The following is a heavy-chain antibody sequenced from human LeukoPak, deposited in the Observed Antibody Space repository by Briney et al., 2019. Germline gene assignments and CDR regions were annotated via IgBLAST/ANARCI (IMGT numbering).Heavy chain of an antibody. J-gene: IGHJ4*02. Sequence: SETLSLTCTVSGDSISSSNYYWGWIRQPPGKGLEWIGNIYYSGSTYYNPSLKSRVTISVDTSKNQFSLKLSSVTAADTAVYYCAREDVDTAMVDYWGQGTLVTVSS. CDR1: GDSISSSNYY. CDR3: AREDVDTAMVDY. V-gene: IGHV4-39*07. CDR2: IYYSGST. D-gene: IGHD5-18*01.